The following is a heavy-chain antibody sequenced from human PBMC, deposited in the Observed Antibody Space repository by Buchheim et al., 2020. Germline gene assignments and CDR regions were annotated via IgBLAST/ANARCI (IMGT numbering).Heavy chain of an antibody. J-gene: IGHJ4*02. CDR2: ISGSGGST. D-gene: IGHD3-3*01. Sequence: EVQLLESGGGLVQPGGSLRLSCAASGFTFSSYAMSWVRQAPGKGLEWVSAISGSGGSTYYADPVKGRFTISRDNSQKPLYLQMNSLRAEDTAVYYCAKDPGFFGVVILTYFDYWGQGTL. V-gene: IGHV3-23*01. CDR3: AKDPGFFGVVILTYFDY. CDR1: GFTFSSYA.